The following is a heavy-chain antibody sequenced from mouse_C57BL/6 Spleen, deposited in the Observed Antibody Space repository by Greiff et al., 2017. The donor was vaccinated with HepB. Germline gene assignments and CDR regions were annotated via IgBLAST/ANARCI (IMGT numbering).Heavy chain of an antibody. CDR3: ARNPGITTVVGGYFDY. CDR1: GFSLTSYG. Sequence: QVQLKQSGPGLVQPSQSLSITCTVSGFSLTSYGVHWVRQSPGKGLEWLGVIWSGGSTDYNAAFISRLSISKDNSKSQVFFKMNSLQADDTAIYYCARNPGITTVVGGYFDYWGQGTTLTVSS. V-gene: IGHV2-2*01. J-gene: IGHJ2*01. CDR2: IWSGGST. D-gene: IGHD1-1*01.